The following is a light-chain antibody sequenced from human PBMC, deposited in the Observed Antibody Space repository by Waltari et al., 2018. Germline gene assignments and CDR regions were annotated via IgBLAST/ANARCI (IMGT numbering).Light chain of an antibody. CDR3: SSYAGTNTLL. Sequence: QAALTQPPSMSGSPGQSVAISCTGTSSDIGCYNRVPSFQQHPGKAPKLMIYEVSQRPSGVSDRFSGSKSGNTASLTISGLQAEDEADYYCSSYAGTNTLLFGGGTRLTVL. CDR1: SSDIGCYNR. J-gene: IGLJ2*01. V-gene: IGLV2-8*01. CDR2: EVS.